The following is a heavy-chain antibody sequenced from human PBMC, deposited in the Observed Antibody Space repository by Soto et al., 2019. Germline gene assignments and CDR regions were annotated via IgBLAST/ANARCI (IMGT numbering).Heavy chain of an antibody. CDR1: GGSISSGGYY. D-gene: IGHD3-9*01. CDR2: IYYSGST. J-gene: IGHJ4*02. Sequence: QAQLQESGPGLVKPSQTLSLTCTVSGGSISSGGYYWSWIRQHPGKGLEWIGYIYYSGSTYYNPSLKSRVTISVDTSKNQFSLKLSSVTAADTAVYYCARGSDFDWLLQPFDYWGQGTLVTVSS. CDR3: ARGSDFDWLLQPFDY. V-gene: IGHV4-31*03.